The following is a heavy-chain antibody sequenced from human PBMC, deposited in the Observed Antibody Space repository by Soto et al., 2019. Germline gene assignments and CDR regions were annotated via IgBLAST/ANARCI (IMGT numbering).Heavy chain of an antibody. J-gene: IGHJ4*02. CDR1: GGSISSVDYY. D-gene: IGHD3-10*01. CDR3: TSRKSSPSFDY. Sequence: QVQLQESGPGLVKPSQTLSLTCTVSGGSISSVDYYWSWIRQPPGKGLECIGYIYYSGSTYYNPALKSRVTISVDTSKNQFSLKLSSVTAADKAVYYCTSRKSSPSFDYWGQGTLVTVSS. V-gene: IGHV4-30-4*01. CDR2: IYYSGST.